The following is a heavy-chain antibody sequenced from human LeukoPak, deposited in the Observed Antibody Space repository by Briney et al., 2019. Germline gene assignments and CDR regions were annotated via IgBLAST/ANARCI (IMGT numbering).Heavy chain of an antibody. CDR1: GGSFSGYY. CDR2: IDHSGST. D-gene: IGHD3-3*01. Sequence: SETLSLTCAVYGGSFSGYYWSWIRQPPGKGLEWLGEIDHSGSTNYNPSLKSRVTISVDTSKNQFSLKLSSVTAADTAVYYCARRSVQLARFDYYYYMDVWGKGTTVTVSS. V-gene: IGHV4-34*01. CDR3: ARRSVQLARFDYYYYMDV. J-gene: IGHJ6*03.